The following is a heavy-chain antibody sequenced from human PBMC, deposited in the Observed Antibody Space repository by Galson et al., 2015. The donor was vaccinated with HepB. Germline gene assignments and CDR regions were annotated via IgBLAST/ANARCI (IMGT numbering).Heavy chain of an antibody. J-gene: IGHJ6*02. V-gene: IGHV1-46*03. CDR2: INPSGGST. CDR3: ARVPSGGYFFYYYRMDV. Sequence: SVKVSCKASGYTFTSYYMHWVRQAPGQGLEWMGIINPSGGSTSYAQKFQGRVTMTRDTSTSTVYMELSSLRSEDTAVYYCARVPSGGYFFYYYRMDVWGQGTTVPLSS. CDR1: GYTFTSYY. D-gene: IGHD2-21*02.